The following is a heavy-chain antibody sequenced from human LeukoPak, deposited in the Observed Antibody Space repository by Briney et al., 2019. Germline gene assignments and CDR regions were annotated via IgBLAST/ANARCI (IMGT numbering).Heavy chain of an antibody. CDR3: AKDPPILRWSFDY. CDR1: GFTFSGYW. D-gene: IGHD4-23*01. Sequence: PGGSLRLSCVTSGFTFSGYWMHWVRQGPEKGLELVSRIDNDGHGIIYADSVKGRFTISRDNSKNTLYLQMNSLRAEDTAVYYCAKDPPILRWSFDYWGQGTLVTVSS. CDR2: IDNDGHGI. V-gene: IGHV3-74*01. J-gene: IGHJ4*02.